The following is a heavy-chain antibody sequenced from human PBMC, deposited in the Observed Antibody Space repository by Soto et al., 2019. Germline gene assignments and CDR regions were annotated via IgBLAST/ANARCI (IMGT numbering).Heavy chain of an antibody. Sequence: ASVKVFCKASGGSITSYAVSWVRQAPGQGLEWMGGIISMFGTTQYAQKFQGRVTITADECTNTVYMELFRLRSDDTALYYCARDRGDSDGCNACLDPWGQGTRVTVSS. CDR1: GGSITSYA. CDR2: IISMFGTT. V-gene: IGHV1-69*13. D-gene: IGHD2-21*02. CDR3: ARDRGDSDGCNACLDP. J-gene: IGHJ5*02.